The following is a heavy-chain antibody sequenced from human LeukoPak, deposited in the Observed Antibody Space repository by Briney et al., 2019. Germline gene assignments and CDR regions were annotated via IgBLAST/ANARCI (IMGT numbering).Heavy chain of an antibody. Sequence: SETLSLTCTVSGGSISSYYWSWIRQPPGKGLEWIGEINHSGSTNYNPSLKSRVTISVDTSKNQFSLKLSSVTAADTAVYYCARGVKASRILNWFDPWGQGTLVTVSS. CDR2: INHSGST. CDR3: ARGVKASRILNWFDP. CDR1: GGSISSYY. D-gene: IGHD6-6*01. V-gene: IGHV4-34*01. J-gene: IGHJ5*02.